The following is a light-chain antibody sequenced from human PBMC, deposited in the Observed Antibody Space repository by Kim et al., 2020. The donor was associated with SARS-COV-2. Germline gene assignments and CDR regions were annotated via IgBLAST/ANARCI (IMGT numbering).Light chain of an antibody. Sequence: VPPGKTARITCGGGSVGSKSVHWYQQKPGQAPVVVIYYDTGRPSGVPERFSGSNSGDTATLTISRVEAGDEADYYCQMWDRSTNRVFGGGTQLTVL. V-gene: IGLV3-21*04. CDR2: YDT. CDR3: QMWDRSTNRV. CDR1: SVGSKS. J-gene: IGLJ3*02.